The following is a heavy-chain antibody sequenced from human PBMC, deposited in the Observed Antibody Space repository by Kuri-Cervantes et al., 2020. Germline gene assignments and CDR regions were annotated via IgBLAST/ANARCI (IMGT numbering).Heavy chain of an antibody. CDR3: ARARVAAAGRWYYFDY. CDR2: ISYDGSNK. D-gene: IGHD6-13*01. J-gene: IGHJ4*02. Sequence: LSLTCAASGFTFSSYGMHWVRQAPGKGLEWVAVISYDGSNKYYADSVKGRFTISRDNSKNTLYLQMNSLRAEDTAVYYCARARVAAAGRWYYFDYWGQGTLVTVSS. CDR1: GFTFSSYG. V-gene: IGHV3-30*03.